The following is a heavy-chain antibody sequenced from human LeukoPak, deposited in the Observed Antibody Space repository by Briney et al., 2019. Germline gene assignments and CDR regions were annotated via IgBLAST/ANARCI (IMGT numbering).Heavy chain of an antibody. CDR3: VRSPTSGTYYNRPYYFDY. Sequence: ASVKVSCKASGYTFTAYLLHWVRQAPGQGLECAQNFQGRVTMTRDTSINTAYMDLNRLRPDDTAVYYCVRSPTSGTYYNRPYYFDYWGQGTLVTVSS. D-gene: IGHD3-10*01. CDR1: GYTFTAYL. V-gene: IGHV1-2*02. J-gene: IGHJ4*02.